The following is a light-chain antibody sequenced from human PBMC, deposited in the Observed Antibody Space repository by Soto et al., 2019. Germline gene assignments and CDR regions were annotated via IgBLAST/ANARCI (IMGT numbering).Light chain of an antibody. J-gene: IGLJ1*01. Sequence: QSALTQPASVSGSRGQSNTISCTGTSSDVGGYNFVSWYQQHPGKAPKLMIYEVSNRPSGVSNRFSGSKSGNTASLTISALQAEVEADYYCSSYTSSSALYVFASGTKVPVL. V-gene: IGLV2-14*01. CDR1: SSDVGGYNF. CDR2: EVS. CDR3: SSYTSSSALYV.